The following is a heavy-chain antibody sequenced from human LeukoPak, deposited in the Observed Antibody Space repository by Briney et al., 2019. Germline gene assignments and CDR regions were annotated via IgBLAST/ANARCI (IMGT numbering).Heavy chain of an antibody. V-gene: IGHV4-34*01. CDR2: INHSGST. D-gene: IGHD3-22*01. CDR3: ARETIDITIIEVVRMGDAFDI. Sequence: PSETLSLTFAVYGGSFSGYYWSWIRQPPGKGLEWIGEINHSGSTNYNPSLKSRVTISVDTSKSQFSLRMSSVTAADTAVYYCARETIDITIIEVVRMGDAFDIWGQGTMVAVSS. J-gene: IGHJ3*02. CDR1: GGSFSGYY.